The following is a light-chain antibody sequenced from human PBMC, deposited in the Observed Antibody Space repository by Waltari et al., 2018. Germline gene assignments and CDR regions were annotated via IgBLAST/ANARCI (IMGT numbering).Light chain of an antibody. J-gene: IGLJ2*01. CDR1: SSDVGGYNY. CDR3: SSYTSSSPL. CDR2: DVS. V-gene: IGLV2-14*01. Sequence: QSALTQPASVSGSPGQSITISCTGTSSDVGGYNYVSGYQQHPGKAPKLMIYDVSKRPSGVSNRFSGSKSGNTASLTISGLQAEDEADYYCSSYTSSSPLFGGGTKLTVL.